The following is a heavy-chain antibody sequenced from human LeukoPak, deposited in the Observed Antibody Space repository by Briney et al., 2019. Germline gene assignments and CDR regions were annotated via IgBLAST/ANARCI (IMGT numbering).Heavy chain of an antibody. Sequence: SETLSLTCSVSGGSISSSSYYWGWIRQPPGKGLEWIGSIYCSGSTYYNPSLKSRVIISVDTSKNQFSLKLSSVTAADTAIYYCARDPVPNYYDSAGYYFDYWGQGTLVTVSS. D-gene: IGHD3-22*01. V-gene: IGHV4-39*07. CDR1: GGSISSSSYY. J-gene: IGHJ4*02. CDR3: ARDPVPNYYDSAGYYFDY. CDR2: IYCSGST.